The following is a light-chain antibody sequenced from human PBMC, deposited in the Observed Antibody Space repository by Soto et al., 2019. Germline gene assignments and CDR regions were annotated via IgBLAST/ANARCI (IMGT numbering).Light chain of an antibody. J-gene: IGKJ3*01. V-gene: IGKV3-20*01. Sequence: EIVLTQSPDALSLSPGGRVRLSCRASRPVVRQYIAWYHQKPGQAPRLLIHDPVSRATGIPDRFSGSDSPSGTDFTLFISRLEPEDCGVFYCQQNGRSPTFGPGTKVDIK. CDR2: DPV. CDR1: RPVVRQY. CDR3: QQNGRSPT.